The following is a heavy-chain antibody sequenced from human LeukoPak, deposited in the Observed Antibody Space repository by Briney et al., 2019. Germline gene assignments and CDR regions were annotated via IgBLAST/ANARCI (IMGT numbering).Heavy chain of an antibody. CDR1: GGPISTSSYY. V-gene: IGHV4-39*07. Sequence: SETLSLTCTVFGGPISTSSYYWGWVRQPPGKGLEWIGNIFYSGSTYYSPSLKSRVTISLDTSRNQFSLKLNSVTAADTAVYYCARVSGQFYFYYYMDVWGKGTTVTISS. CDR3: ARVSGQFYFYYYMDV. J-gene: IGHJ6*03. D-gene: IGHD6-19*01. CDR2: IFYSGST.